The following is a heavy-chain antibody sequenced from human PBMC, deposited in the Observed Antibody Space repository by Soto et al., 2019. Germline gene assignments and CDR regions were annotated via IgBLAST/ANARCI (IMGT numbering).Heavy chain of an antibody. Sequence: PGGSLRLSCAASGLPFDTKAMSWVRQAPGKGLEWVSAITGPGSRTYYADSVKGRFTISRDNSKNTLSLQMSSLRADDTAVYYCAKWPVSFLDYYYGMDVWGQGTTVTVSS. CDR3: AKWPVSFLDYYYGMDV. V-gene: IGHV3-23*01. CDR2: ITGPGSRT. CDR1: GLPFDTKA. D-gene: IGHD3-3*02. J-gene: IGHJ6*02.